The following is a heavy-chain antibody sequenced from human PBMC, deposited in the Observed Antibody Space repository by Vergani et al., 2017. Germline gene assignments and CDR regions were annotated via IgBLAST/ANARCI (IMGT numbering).Heavy chain of an antibody. CDR1: GGSLSSTSYY. J-gene: IGHJ5*02. Sequence: QLQLQESGPGLVKPSETLSLTCTVSGGSLSSTSYYWGWIRQPPGKGLEWIGTIYYSGSTYYNPSLKSRVTISVDTSKNQFSLKLSSVTAADTAVYYCASGTYDFWSGHVRFDPWGQGTLVTVSS. CDR3: ASGTYDFWSGHVRFDP. CDR2: IYYSGST. D-gene: IGHD3-3*01. V-gene: IGHV4-39*01.